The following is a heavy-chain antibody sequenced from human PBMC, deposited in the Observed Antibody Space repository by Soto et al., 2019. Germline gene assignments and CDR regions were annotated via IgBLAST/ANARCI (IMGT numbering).Heavy chain of an antibody. CDR2: ISAYNGNT. D-gene: IGHD6-19*01. J-gene: IGHJ4*02. CDR3: ARVSGWSFLVF. V-gene: IGHV1-18*01. CDR1: GYAFSGDG. Sequence: ASVKGACKGSGYAFSGDGISWGRQAPGQGLEWMGWISAYNGNTNYAQKLQGRVTMTTDTSASTVYMELSSLRSEYTAVYYGARVSGWSFLVFWRQGTLV.